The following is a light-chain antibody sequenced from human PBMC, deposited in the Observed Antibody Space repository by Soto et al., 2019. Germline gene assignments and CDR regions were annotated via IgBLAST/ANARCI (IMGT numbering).Light chain of an antibody. CDR3: QQYLSSPRT. Sequence: EIVLTQSPGTLSLSPGQRATISCRASQSVSSDYLAWYQQRPGQAPRLVIYGTSTRATGIPDRFSGSGSGTDFTLTISRLEPEDFAVYYCQQYLSSPRTFGQGTKVEIK. V-gene: IGKV3-20*01. CDR2: GTS. CDR1: QSVSSDY. J-gene: IGKJ1*01.